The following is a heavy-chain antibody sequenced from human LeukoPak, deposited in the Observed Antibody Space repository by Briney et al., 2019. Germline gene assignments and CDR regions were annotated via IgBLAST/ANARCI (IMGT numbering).Heavy chain of an antibody. CDR2: INWNGGRI. J-gene: IGHJ4*02. CDR1: GFTFDDFD. Sequence: PGGSLRLSCGASGFTFDDFDMGWVRQVPGQGLKWVSGINWNGGRIIYADSVKGRFTISRDNAKNSLYLQMNSLRVEDTALYYCATYSFDRGYYFDYWGQGTLVTVSS. D-gene: IGHD3-22*01. CDR3: ATYSFDRGYYFDY. V-gene: IGHV3-20*04.